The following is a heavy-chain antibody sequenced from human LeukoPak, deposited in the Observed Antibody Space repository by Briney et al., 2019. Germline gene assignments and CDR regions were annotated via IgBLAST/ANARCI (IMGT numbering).Heavy chain of an antibody. D-gene: IGHD6-19*01. V-gene: IGHV3-43D*04. CDR2: ISWDGGST. CDR1: GFTFDDYA. Sequence: GGSLRLSCAASGFTFDDYAMHWVRQAPGKGLEWVSLISWDGGSTYYADSVKGRFTISRDNSKNSLYLQMNSLRAEDTALYYCAKASNPYSSGWYTGYYYMYVWGKGPTVTASS. CDR3: AKASNPYSSGWYTGYYYMYV. J-gene: IGHJ6*03.